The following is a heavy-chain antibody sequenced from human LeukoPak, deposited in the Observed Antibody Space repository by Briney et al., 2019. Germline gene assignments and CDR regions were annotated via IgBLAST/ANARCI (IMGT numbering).Heavy chain of an antibody. J-gene: IGHJ4*02. V-gene: IGHV3-74*01. CDR2: INSDGSST. CDR3: ALSVYDFWSGYDY. CDR1: GFTFSSYW. Sequence: QPGGSLRLSCAAPGFTFSSYWMHWVRQAPGKGLVWVSRINSDGSSTSYADSVKGRFTISRDNAKNTLYLQMNSLRAEDTAVYYCALSVYDFWSGYDYWGQGTLVTVSS. D-gene: IGHD3-3*01.